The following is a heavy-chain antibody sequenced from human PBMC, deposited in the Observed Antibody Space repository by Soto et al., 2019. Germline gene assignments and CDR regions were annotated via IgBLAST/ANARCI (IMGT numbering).Heavy chain of an antibody. Sequence: SETLSLTCTVSGGSISSGGYYWSWIRQHPGKGLEWIGYIYYSGSTYYNPSLKSRVTISVDTSKNQFSLKLSSVTAADTAVYYCARVIYAANGLVRGVHYYMDVWGKGTTVTVSS. J-gene: IGHJ6*03. V-gene: IGHV4-31*03. CDR1: GGSISSGGYY. D-gene: IGHD3-10*01. CDR3: ARVIYAANGLVRGVHYYMDV. CDR2: IYYSGST.